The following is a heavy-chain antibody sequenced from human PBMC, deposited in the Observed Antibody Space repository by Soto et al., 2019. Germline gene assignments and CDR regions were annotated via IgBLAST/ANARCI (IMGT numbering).Heavy chain of an antibody. D-gene: IGHD4-4*01. CDR2: ISAYNGNT. CDR3: ARGSLEMTTITSYFDY. Sequence: ASVKVSCKASGYTFTSYGISWVRQAPGQGLQWMGWISAYNGNTNYAQKLQGRVTMTRDTSTSTVYMELSSLRSEDTAVFYCARGSLEMTTITSYFDYWGQGTLVTVSS. CDR1: GYTFTSYG. J-gene: IGHJ4*02. V-gene: IGHV1-18*01.